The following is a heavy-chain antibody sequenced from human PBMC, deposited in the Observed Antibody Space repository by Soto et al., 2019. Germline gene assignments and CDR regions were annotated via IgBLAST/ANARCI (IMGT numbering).Heavy chain of an antibody. Sequence: ASVKVSCKASGYTFTGYYMHWVRQAPGQGLEWMGWINPNSGGTNYAQKFQGRVTMTRDTSISTAYMELSRLRSDDTAVYYCARVGVWGSSRYWPDYWGQGTLVTVSS. V-gene: IGHV1-2*02. J-gene: IGHJ4*02. CDR3: ARVGVWGSSRYWPDY. CDR2: INPNSGGT. D-gene: IGHD3-16*02. CDR1: GYTFTGYY.